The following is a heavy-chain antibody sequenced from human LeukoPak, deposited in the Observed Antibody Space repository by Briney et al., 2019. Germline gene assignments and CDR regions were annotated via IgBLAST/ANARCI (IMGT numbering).Heavy chain of an antibody. V-gene: IGHV4-38-2*02. J-gene: IGHJ3*02. CDR3: ARRGYCSGGSCYGAFDI. CDR2: IYHSGST. CDR1: GYSISSGYY. Sequence: PSETLSLTCTVSGYSISSGYYWGWIRQPPGKGLEWIGSIYHSGSTYYNPSLKSRVTISVDTSKNQFSLKLSSVTAADTAVYYCARRGYCSGGSCYGAFDIWGQGTMVTVSS. D-gene: IGHD2-15*01.